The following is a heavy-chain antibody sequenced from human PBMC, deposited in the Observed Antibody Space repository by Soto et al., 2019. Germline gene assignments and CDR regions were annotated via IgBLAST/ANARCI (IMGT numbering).Heavy chain of an antibody. D-gene: IGHD3-3*01. CDR2: INPYNDYT. Sequence: PLVQSGAEVKDPGASVKVACKTSGYTFGTFSMTWVRQAPGQGLEWMGWINPYNDYTDYGQKFHYRVTMTTDRSTNTVYMELRSLTSDDTAVYYCARGPLYLEWLGAYYLDFWGQGTLVTVSS. V-gene: IGHV1-18*04. CDR3: ARGPLYLEWLGAYYLDF. CDR1: GYTFGTFS. J-gene: IGHJ4*02.